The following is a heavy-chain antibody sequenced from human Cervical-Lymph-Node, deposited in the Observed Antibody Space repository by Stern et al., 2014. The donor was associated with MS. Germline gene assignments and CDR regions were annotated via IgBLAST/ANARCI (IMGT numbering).Heavy chain of an antibody. V-gene: IGHV5-51*01. D-gene: IGHD1-14*01. CDR1: GYKFSIYW. CDR2: IYPGDSET. CDR3: ARQTTAWASDV. J-gene: IGHJ4*02. Sequence: VQLVQSGAELIRPGESLKISCKGSGYKFSIYWIAWVRQMPGKGLEWLGVIYPGDSETSYRPSFQGPVTLSADKSTSTAYLQWSSLNASDTAMYFCARQTTAWASDVWGQGTLVTVSS.